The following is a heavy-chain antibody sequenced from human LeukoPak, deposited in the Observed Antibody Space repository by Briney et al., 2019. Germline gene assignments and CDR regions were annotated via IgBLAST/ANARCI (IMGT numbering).Heavy chain of an antibody. D-gene: IGHD2-8*02. CDR1: GFTFSSYS. Sequence: GGSLRLSCAASGFTFSSYSMNWVRQAPGKGLEWVSSISSSSSYIYYADSVKGRFTISRDNAKNSLYLQMNRLRAEDTAVYYCAILSPRSLALDIWGQGTMVTVSS. V-gene: IGHV3-21*01. J-gene: IGHJ3*02. CDR3: AILSPRSLALDI. CDR2: ISSSSSYI.